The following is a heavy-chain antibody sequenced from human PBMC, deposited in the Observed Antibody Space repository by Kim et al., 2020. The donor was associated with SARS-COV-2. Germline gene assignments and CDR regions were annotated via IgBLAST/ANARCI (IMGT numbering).Heavy chain of an antibody. V-gene: IGHV4-34*01. D-gene: IGHD3-10*01. Sequence: RTNYNPSPKSRVTISVDTSKNQFSLRLSSVTAADTAVYYCAVEGSGSFSVWGQGTLVTVSS. J-gene: IGHJ4*02. CDR3: AVEGSGSFSV. CDR2: RT.